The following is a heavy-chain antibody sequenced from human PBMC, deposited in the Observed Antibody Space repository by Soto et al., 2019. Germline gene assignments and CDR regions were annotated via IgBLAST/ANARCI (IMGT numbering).Heavy chain of an antibody. CDR1: GFTFSSYG. Sequence: LRLSCAASGFTFSSYGMHWVRQAPGKGLEWVAVISYDGSNKYYADSVKGRFTISRDNSKNTLYLQMNSMRAEDTAVYYCAKGDPRYCSSTSCFGFDYWGQGTLVTVSS. J-gene: IGHJ4*02. D-gene: IGHD2-2*01. CDR3: AKGDPRYCSSTSCFGFDY. V-gene: IGHV3-30*18. CDR2: ISYDGSNK.